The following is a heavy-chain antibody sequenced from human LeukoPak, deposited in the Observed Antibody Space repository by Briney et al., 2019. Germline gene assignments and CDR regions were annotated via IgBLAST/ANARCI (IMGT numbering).Heavy chain of an antibody. CDR2: TSYDGSYK. CDR3: AKMGMAVAVMYNWFDP. Sequence: GGSLRHSCAASGLTFSSYGMHWVRQAPGKGLEWVAVTSYDGSYKYYADSVKGRFTISRDNSKNTLYLQMNSLRAEDTAVYYCAKMGMAVAVMYNWFDPWGQGTLVTVSS. J-gene: IGHJ5*02. D-gene: IGHD6-19*01. CDR1: GLTFSSYG. V-gene: IGHV3-30*18.